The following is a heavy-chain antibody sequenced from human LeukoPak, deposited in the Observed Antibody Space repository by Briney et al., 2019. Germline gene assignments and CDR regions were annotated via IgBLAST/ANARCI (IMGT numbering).Heavy chain of an antibody. CDR2: IYSGGST. J-gene: IGHJ1*01. D-gene: IGHD6-13*01. V-gene: IGHV3-66*01. Sequence: GVSLRLSCAASGFTVSSNYMNWVRQAPGKGLEWVSVIYSGGSTYYADSVKGRFTISRDDSKNTVFLQMNSLRVEDTAVYFCARGPRAAAGALWGQGTVHSVSS. CDR1: GFTVSSNY. CDR3: ARGPRAAAGAL.